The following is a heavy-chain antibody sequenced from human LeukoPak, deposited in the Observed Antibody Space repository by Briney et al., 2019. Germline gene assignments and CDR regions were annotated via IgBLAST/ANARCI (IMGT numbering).Heavy chain of an antibody. D-gene: IGHD5-18*01. CDR1: GGSISSGGYY. CDR2: IYYSGST. V-gene: IGHV4-31*03. CDR3: ARGVGSYGYD. J-gene: IGHJ4*02. Sequence: SQTLSLTCTVSGGSISSGGYYWGWIRQHPGKGLEWIGYIYYSGSTYYNPSLKSRVTISVDTSKNQFSLKLSSVTAADTAVYYCARGVGSYGYDWGQGTLVTVSS.